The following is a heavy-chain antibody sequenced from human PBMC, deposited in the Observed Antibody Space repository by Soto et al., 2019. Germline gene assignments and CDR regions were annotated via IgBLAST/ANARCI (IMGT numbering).Heavy chain of an antibody. CDR3: ARHYYSTAASDY. D-gene: IGHD1-26*01. CDR2: IDGGDSYT. CDR1: GYSLRSYW. Sequence: PGEALKISFQASGYSLRSYWIRWVRQMPGRGLEWLGRIDGGDSYTKYNPSFEGHVTMSLDESISTAYLQWSSLKASGTATYFCARHYYSTAASDYWGQGTVVTVSS. J-gene: IGHJ4*02. V-gene: IGHV5-10-1*01.